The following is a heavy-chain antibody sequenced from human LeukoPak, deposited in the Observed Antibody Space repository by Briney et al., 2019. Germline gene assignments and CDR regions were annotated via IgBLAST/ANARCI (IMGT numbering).Heavy chain of an antibody. CDR1: GFTFSDYW. CDR2: INSDGSSA. Sequence: GGSLRLSCAASGFTFSDYWIHWVRQPPGKGLVWVSHINSDGSSATYADSVKGRFTISRDNAKNTVYLQMNSLRAEDTAVYFCARGGVGCFDYWGQGALVTVSS. CDR3: ARGGVGCFDY. D-gene: IGHD6-19*01. V-gene: IGHV3-74*01. J-gene: IGHJ4*02.